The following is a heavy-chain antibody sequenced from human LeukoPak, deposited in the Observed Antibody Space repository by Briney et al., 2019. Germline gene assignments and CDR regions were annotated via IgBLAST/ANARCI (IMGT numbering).Heavy chain of an antibody. CDR2: INHSGST. V-gene: IGHV4-34*01. Sequence: PSETLSPTCAVYGGSFSGYYWSWIRQPPGKGLEWIGEINHSGSTNYNPSLKSRVTISVDTSKNQFSLKLSSVTAADTAVYYCATGGDDSSGYYGRGIDYWGQGTLVTVSS. CDR3: ATGGDDSSGYYGRGIDY. D-gene: IGHD3-22*01. CDR1: GGSFSGYY. J-gene: IGHJ4*02.